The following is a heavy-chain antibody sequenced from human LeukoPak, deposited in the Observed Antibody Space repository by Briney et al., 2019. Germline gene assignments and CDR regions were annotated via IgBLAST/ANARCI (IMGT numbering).Heavy chain of an antibody. CDR1: GFTSGDSV. D-gene: IGHD3-3*01. CDR2: IRSKAFGGTT. Sequence: PGGSLRLSCTASGFTSGDSVMSWFRQAPGKGLEWVGFIRSKAFGGTTEYAASVKGRFTFSRDDSERIAYLQMSSLKSEDTAVYYCTRGSDTVFGVARDGFDSWGQGTLVTVSS. CDR3: TRGSDTVFGVARDGFDS. V-gene: IGHV3-49*03. J-gene: IGHJ4*02.